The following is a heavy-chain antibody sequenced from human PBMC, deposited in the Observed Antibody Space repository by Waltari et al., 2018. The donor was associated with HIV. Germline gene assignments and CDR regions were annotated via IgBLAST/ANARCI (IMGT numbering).Heavy chain of an antibody. D-gene: IGHD3-3*01. CDR1: GFTFSSFS. J-gene: IGHJ5*02. Sequence: EVQLVESGGGLVRPGGSLRLSCAGSGFTFSSFSMNWVLQAQGKGLEWVSSISSSSSYIYYADSVKGRFTISRDNAKNSLYLQMNSLRAEDTAVYYCARDGGVRFLEWLSPFDPWGQGTLVTVSS. CDR3: ARDGGVRFLEWLSPFDP. CDR2: ISSSSSYI. V-gene: IGHV3-21*01.